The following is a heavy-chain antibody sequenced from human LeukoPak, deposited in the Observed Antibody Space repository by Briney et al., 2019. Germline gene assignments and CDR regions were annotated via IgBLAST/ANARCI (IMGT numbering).Heavy chain of an antibody. D-gene: IGHD1-26*01. J-gene: IGHJ6*03. V-gene: IGHV3-30*02. Sequence: PGGSLRLSCAASGFTFSSYGMHWVRQAPGKGLEWVAFIRYDGSNKYYADSVKGRFTISRDNSKNTLYLQMNSLRAEDTAVYYCAKVEKWGDYYYYYYMDVWGKGTTVTVSS. CDR2: IRYDGSNK. CDR3: AKVEKWGDYYYYYYMDV. CDR1: GFTFSSYG.